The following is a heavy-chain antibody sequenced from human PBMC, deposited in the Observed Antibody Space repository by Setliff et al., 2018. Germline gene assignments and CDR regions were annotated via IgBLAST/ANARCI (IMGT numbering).Heavy chain of an antibody. CDR2: IKQEGSET. CDR1: GFTFSTFW. CDR3: ARGGYSYGY. Sequence: GGSLRLSCAASGFTFSTFWMSWVRQAPGKGLEWVANIKQEGSETYYVDSVKGRFTISRDNPNNSLYLQMNNLQAEDTAVYYCARGGYSYGYWGHGTLVTVSS. D-gene: IGHD5-18*01. V-gene: IGHV3-7*04. J-gene: IGHJ4*01.